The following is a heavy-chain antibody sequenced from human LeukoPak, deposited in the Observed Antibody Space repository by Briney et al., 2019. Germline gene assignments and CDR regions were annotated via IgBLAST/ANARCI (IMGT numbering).Heavy chain of an antibody. Sequence: GGPLKLSCAASGFPFSSYSMTWVRKAPGKGLEWVANIKPDGTTKFYVDSVKGRFTISRDNALNSLYLQMNSLRAEDTAIYYCARSIPYGTTWYGRSDYWGQGTLVTVSS. V-gene: IGHV3-7*03. J-gene: IGHJ4*02. CDR1: GFPFSSYS. CDR2: IKPDGTTK. CDR3: ARSIPYGTTWYGRSDY. D-gene: IGHD6-13*01.